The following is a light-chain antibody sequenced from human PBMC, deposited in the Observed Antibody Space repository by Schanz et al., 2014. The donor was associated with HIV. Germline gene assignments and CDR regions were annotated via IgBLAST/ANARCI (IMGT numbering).Light chain of an antibody. Sequence: QSALTQPASVSGSPGQSITISCTGTSSDVGSYNLVSRHQQHPGKAPKLMIYEGSKRPSGVSNRFSGSKSGNTASLTISGLQAEDEADYYCCSYAGSSILVFGGGTKVTVL. CDR2: EGS. J-gene: IGLJ3*02. CDR1: SSDVGSYNL. CDR3: CSYAGSSILV. V-gene: IGLV2-23*01.